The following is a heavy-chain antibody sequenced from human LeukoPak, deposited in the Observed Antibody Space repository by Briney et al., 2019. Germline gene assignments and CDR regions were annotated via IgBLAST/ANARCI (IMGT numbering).Heavy chain of an antibody. CDR2: ISDSGCEK. D-gene: IGHD2-15*01. V-gene: IGHV3-23*01. Sequence: GGSLRLSCAASGLTFSIYGMNWFRQAPGKGLQWVSFISDSGCEKFYADSVKGRFTISRDNSKHTLYLQMNSLRVEDTATYFCAKCIGGSSYSPPDYWGQGTLVTASS. CDR3: AKCIGGSSYSPPDY. CDR1: GLTFSIYG. J-gene: IGHJ4*02.